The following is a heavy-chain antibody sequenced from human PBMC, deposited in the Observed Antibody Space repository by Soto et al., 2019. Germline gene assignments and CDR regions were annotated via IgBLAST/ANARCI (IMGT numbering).Heavy chain of an antibody. Sequence: QVQLVQSGAEVKKSGSSVKVSCKASGGTFSSYAISWVRQAPGQGLEWMGGIIPIFGTANYAQKFQGRVTITADESTSTAYMELSSLRSEDTAVYYCARRVGDASYYGMDVWGQGTTVTVSS. J-gene: IGHJ6*02. CDR2: IIPIFGTA. D-gene: IGHD4-17*01. CDR1: GGTFSSYA. CDR3: ARRVGDASYYGMDV. V-gene: IGHV1-69*01.